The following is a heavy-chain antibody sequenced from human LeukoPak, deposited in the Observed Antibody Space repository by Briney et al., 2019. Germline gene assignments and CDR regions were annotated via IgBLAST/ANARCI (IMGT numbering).Heavy chain of an antibody. J-gene: IGHJ5*02. CDR1: GFTFSSYG. Sequence: GGFLRLSCAASGFTFSSYGMHWVRQAPGKGLEWVAVIWYGGSNKYYADSVKGRFTISRDNSKNTLYLQMNSLRAGDTAVYYCARDGVYGGNPSHWFDPWGQGTLVTVSS. CDR2: IWYGGSNK. CDR3: ARDGVYGGNPSHWFDP. V-gene: IGHV3-33*01. D-gene: IGHD4-23*01.